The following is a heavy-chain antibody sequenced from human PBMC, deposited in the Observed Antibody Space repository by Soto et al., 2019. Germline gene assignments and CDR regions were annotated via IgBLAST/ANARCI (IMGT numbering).Heavy chain of an antibody. CDR1: DGSIRSGGYY. Sequence: SEALSLTCSFSDGSIRSGGYYWTWIRKQPGKGLEWIAYIYQSGSTYYNPSLKSRVTISVDRSKIQFSLKLSSVTAADTAVYYCGAGAIFGVVPLDYWGQGTLVTVSS. CDR3: GAGAIFGVVPLDY. J-gene: IGHJ4*02. CDR2: IYQSGST. V-gene: IGHV4-30-2*01. D-gene: IGHD3-3*01.